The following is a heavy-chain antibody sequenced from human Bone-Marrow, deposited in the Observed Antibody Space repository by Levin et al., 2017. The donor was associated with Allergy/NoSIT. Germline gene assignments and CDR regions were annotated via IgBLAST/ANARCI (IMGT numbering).Heavy chain of an antibody. V-gene: IGHV3-30*18. CDR1: RFSFNIYG. J-gene: IGHJ6*03. CDR3: AKSGFDSYFYMDV. CDR2: ISYDGSQK. D-gene: IGHD5-12*01. Sequence: SCEASRFSFNIYGMHWVRQAPGKGLEWVSFISYDGSQKYYADSVKGRFTISRDNSQPTLYLQMDSLRTDDTAVYYCAKSGFDSYFYMDVWGKGTTVTVSS.